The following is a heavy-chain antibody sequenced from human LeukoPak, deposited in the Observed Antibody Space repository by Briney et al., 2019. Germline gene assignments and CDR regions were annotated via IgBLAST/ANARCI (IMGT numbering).Heavy chain of an antibody. CDR1: GGSISSYY. CDR3: ARHTLFPTVTNWFDP. CDR2: INHSGST. Sequence: SETLSLTCTVSGGSISSYYWSWIRQPPGKGLEWIGEINHSGSTDYNPSLKSRVTISVDTSKNQFSLKLSSVTAADTAVYYCARHTLFPTVTNWFDPWGQGTLVTVSS. J-gene: IGHJ5*02. V-gene: IGHV4-34*01. D-gene: IGHD4-11*01.